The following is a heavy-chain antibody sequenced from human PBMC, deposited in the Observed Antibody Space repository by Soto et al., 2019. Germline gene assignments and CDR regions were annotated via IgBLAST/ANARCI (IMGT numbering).Heavy chain of an antibody. V-gene: IGHV3-9*01. CDR1: GFTFDDYA. D-gene: IGHD2-15*01. CDR2: ISWNSGSI. J-gene: IGHJ4*02. Sequence: EVQLVESGGGLVQPGRSLRLSCAASGFTFDDYAMHWVRQAPGKGLEWVSGISWNSGSIGYADSVKGRFTISRDNAKNSMYLQMNRLRAEDKALYYCAKDIGGGYCSGGSCYSFYFDYWGQGTLVTVSS. CDR3: AKDIGGGYCSGGSCYSFYFDY.